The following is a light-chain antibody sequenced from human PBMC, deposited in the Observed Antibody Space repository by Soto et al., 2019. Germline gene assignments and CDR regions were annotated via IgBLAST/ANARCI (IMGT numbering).Light chain of an antibody. CDR3: QQYGSSPWT. V-gene: IGKV3D-20*01. CDR2: DAS. Sequence: EIVLTHSLATLSLSSGERATLSCVASQSVSSSYLAWYQQKPGLAPRLLIYDASSRATGIPDRFSGSGSGTDFTLTISRLEPEDFAVYYCQQYGSSPWTFGQGTKVDIK. CDR1: QSVSSSY. J-gene: IGKJ1*01.